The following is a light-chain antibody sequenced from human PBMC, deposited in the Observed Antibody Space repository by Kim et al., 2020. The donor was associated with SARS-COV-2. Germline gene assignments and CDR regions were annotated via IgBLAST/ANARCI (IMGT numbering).Light chain of an antibody. CDR1: KLGDKY. Sequence: SYELTQPPSVSVSPGQTASITCSGDKLGDKYACWYQQKPGQSPVPVIYEDNKRPSGIPERFSGSNSGNTATLTISGTQAMDEADYYCQAWDSSTVVF. CDR3: QAWDSSTVV. CDR2: EDN. V-gene: IGLV3-1*01. J-gene: IGLJ2*01.